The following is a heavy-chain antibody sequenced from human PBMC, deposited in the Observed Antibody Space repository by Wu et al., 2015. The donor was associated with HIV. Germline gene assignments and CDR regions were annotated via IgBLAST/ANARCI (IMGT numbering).Heavy chain of an antibody. CDR1: GDGFTSYA. CDR2: INPNSGGT. Sequence: QDQLVQFGAEVKKPGSSVKVTCKASGDGFTSYAVSWVRQAPGQGLEWMGWINPNSGGTNYAQNFEDRVTMTRDTSITTAYMELRSLRSDDTAVYYCARGYSGTDRMVYFYSGMDVWGQGTTVTVSS. CDR3: ARGYSGTDRMVYFYSGMDV. J-gene: IGHJ6*02. D-gene: IGHD1-26*01. V-gene: IGHV1-2*02.